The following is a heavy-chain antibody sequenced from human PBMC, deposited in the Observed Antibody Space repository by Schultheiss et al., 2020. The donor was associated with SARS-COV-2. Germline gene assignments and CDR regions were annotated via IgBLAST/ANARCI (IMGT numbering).Heavy chain of an antibody. CDR3: ARYGVYRVATSGMDV. D-gene: IGHD5-12*01. CDR2: MNPNSGNT. CDR1: GYTFTSYD. V-gene: IGHV1-8*01. Sequence: ASVKVSCKASGYTFTSYDINWVRQATGQGLEWMGWMNPNSGNTGYAQKFQGRVTMTRNTSISTAYMELSSLRSEDKAVHYCARYGVYRVATSGMDVWGQGTTVTVSS. J-gene: IGHJ6*02.